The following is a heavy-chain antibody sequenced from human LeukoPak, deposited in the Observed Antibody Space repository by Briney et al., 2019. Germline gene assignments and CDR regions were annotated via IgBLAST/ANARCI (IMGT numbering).Heavy chain of an antibody. J-gene: IGHJ4*02. Sequence: GGSLRLSFAASGFTFSSYWMSWVRQAPGKGLEWVANIKQDGSEKYYVDSVKGRFTISRDNAKNSLYLQMNSLRAEDTAVYYCARDPRQLPIGGYVHWGQGTLVTVSS. CDR2: IKQDGSEK. CDR3: ARDPRQLPIGGYVH. D-gene: IGHD5-12*01. V-gene: IGHV3-7*01. CDR1: GFTFSSYW.